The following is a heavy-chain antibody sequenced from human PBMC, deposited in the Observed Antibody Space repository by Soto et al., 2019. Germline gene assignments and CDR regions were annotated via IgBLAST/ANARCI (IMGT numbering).Heavy chain of an antibody. CDR2: IKQGGNEK. J-gene: IGHJ6*02. D-gene: IGHD3-16*01. V-gene: IGHV3-7*01. Sequence: GGSLRLSCAASGFSFSTYLMSWVRQSPGKGLEWVANIKQGGNEKFYVDSVKGRFTISRDNDKKSLYLQMDSLRVEDTAVYYCVGALTYEVPYYYYGMDVWGQGTTVTVSS. CDR1: GFSFSTYL. CDR3: VGALTYEVPYYYYGMDV.